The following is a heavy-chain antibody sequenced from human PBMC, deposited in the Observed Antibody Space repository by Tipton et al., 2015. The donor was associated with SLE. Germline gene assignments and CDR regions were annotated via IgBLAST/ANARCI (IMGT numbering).Heavy chain of an antibody. D-gene: IGHD4-17*01. CDR3: ARAPVGDYGAFDI. J-gene: IGHJ3*02. Sequence: SLRLSCAASGFTFSDYYMSWIRQAPGKGLEWVSYISSSGSTIYYADSVKGRFTISRDNSKNTLYLQMNSLRAEDTAVYYCARAPVGDYGAFDIWGQGTMVTVSS. CDR2: ISSSGSTI. CDR1: GFTFSDYY. V-gene: IGHV3-11*04.